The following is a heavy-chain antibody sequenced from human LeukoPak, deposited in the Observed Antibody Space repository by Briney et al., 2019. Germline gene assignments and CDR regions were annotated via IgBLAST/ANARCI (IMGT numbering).Heavy chain of an antibody. CDR2: IYYSGST. CDR1: GGSISTSNYY. V-gene: IGHV4-39*01. Sequence: SETLSLTCTVSGGSISTSNYYWGWIRQPPGKGLDWIGSIYYSGSTYYNPSLKSRVTVSADTSKNQFSLKLSSVTAADTAVYYCARTDGDYRHWLAPWGQGTLVTVSS. CDR3: ARTDGDYRHWLAP. J-gene: IGHJ5*02. D-gene: IGHD4-17*01.